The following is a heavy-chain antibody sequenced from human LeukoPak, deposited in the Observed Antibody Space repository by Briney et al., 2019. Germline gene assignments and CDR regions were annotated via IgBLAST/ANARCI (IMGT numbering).Heavy chain of an antibody. J-gene: IGHJ4*02. CDR3: ARDLLGGDNDDY. CDR1: GFSFSSYN. Sequence: GGSLRLSCAASGFSFSSYNMNWVRQTPGKGLEWVSSITSSSTYTFYADSVKGRFTISRDDARNSLYLQMNSLRAEDTAVYYCARDLLGGDNDDYWGQGTLVTVSS. D-gene: IGHD3-16*01. CDR2: ITSSSTYT. V-gene: IGHV3-21*01.